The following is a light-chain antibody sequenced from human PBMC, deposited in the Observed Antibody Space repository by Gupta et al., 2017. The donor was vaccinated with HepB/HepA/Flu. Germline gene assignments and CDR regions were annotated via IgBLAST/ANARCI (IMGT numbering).Light chain of an antibody. Sequence: QSVLTQPPSASGTPGQRVTISCSGRSSNIGSDIVNWYQQLPGTAPKLLIYNDNRRPPGVPDRFSGSKSGTSASLAISGLQSEDEADYYCAAWDGSLNGWVFGGGTKLTVL. V-gene: IGLV1-44*01. CDR1: SSNIGSDI. CDR3: AAWDGSLNGWV. J-gene: IGLJ3*02. CDR2: NDN.